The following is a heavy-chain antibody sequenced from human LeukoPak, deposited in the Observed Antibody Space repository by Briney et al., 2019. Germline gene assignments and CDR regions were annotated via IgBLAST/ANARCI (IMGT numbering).Heavy chain of an antibody. V-gene: IGHV3-74*01. Sequence: GGSLRLSCAASGLTFSSHWLHWVRQAPGKGLVWVSRITNDGSSTNYADSVKGRFTISRDNAKNMLYLQVNSLRAEDTAVYYCTTQQGGNSAYWGQGTLVTVSS. CDR1: GLTFSSHW. J-gene: IGHJ4*02. CDR3: TTQQGGNSAY. D-gene: IGHD1-7*01. CDR2: ITNDGSST.